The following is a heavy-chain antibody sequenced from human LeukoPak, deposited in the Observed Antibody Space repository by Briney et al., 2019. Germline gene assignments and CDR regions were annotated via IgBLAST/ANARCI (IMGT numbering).Heavy chain of an antibody. CDR3: ARGESFAFAN. V-gene: IGHV3-23*01. CDR1: GFTFSTYD. CDR2: IGRSGST. D-gene: IGHD2-21*01. Sequence: GGSLRLSCAAPGFTFSTYDMQWVRQAPGKGLEWVSGIGRSGSTYYTDSVKGRFTISRDNSKDTLYLQMNSLRAEDTAVYYCARGESFAFANWGQGTMVTVSS. J-gene: IGHJ3*02.